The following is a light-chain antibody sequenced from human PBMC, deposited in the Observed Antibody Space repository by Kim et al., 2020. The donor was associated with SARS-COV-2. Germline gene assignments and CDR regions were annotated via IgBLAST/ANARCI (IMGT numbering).Light chain of an antibody. CDR3: SSYAGSNNLV. V-gene: IGLV2-8*01. CDR1: SSDVGGYNY. J-gene: IGLJ2*01. CDR2: EVS. Sequence: GHSGTLPCTGTSSDVGGYNYVSWYQQHPGKAPKLMIYEVSKRPSGVPDRFSGSKSGNTASLTVSGLQAEDEADYYCSSYAGSNNLVFGGGTKLTVL.